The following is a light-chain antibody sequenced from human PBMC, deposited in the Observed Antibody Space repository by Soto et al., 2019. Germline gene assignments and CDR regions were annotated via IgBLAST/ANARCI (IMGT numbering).Light chain of an antibody. V-gene: IGKV1-5*03. CDR3: QQYKSDSRA. Sequence: DIQMTQSPSTLSASLGDRVIITCRASQSINNWLAWYQQKPGKAPKLLIYEASSLESGVPSRFTGSGSGTEFTLTISSLQPDDFATYYCQQYKSDSRAFGRGTKVEIK. CDR1: QSINNW. J-gene: IGKJ1*01. CDR2: EAS.